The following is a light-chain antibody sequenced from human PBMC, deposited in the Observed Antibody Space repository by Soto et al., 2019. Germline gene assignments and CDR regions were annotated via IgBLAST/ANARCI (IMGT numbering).Light chain of an antibody. Sequence: DLQMTQYPSSLSASVGDRVTITCRASQTIGTSLNWYQRKPGKAPNLLIYAASNLQSGVPSRFSSSGSGTDFPLTISSLQSEDSATYYCQQGYATPLFTFGPGTKVDI. J-gene: IGKJ3*01. V-gene: IGKV1-39*01. CDR1: QTIGTS. CDR2: AAS. CDR3: QQGYATPLFT.